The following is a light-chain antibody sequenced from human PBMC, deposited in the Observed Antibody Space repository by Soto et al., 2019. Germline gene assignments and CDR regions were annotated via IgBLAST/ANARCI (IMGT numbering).Light chain of an antibody. V-gene: IGKV1-27*01. J-gene: IGKJ3*01. CDR3: QKYSSVPV. Sequence: DIQMTQSPTSLSASVGDRVTITCRASQDIRNFVAWYQQKPGKAPKLLIYAASTLQSGVPSRFSGSGCGTDFTLTINILQPEDVATYSCQKYSSVPVFGPGTKVEIK. CDR1: QDIRNF. CDR2: AAS.